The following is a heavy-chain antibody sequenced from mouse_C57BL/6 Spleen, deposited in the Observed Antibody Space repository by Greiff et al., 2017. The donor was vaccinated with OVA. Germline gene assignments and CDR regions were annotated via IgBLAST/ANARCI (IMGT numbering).Heavy chain of an antibody. V-gene: IGHV1-39*01. CDR3: ARERVTTVVATDYAMDY. CDR1: GYSFTDYN. Sequence: VQLQQSGPELVKPGASVKISCKASGYSFTDYNMNWVKQSNGKSLEWIGVINPNYGTTSYNQKFKGKATLTVDQSSSTAYMQLNSLTSDDSAVYYCARERVTTVVATDYAMDYWGQGTSVTVSS. CDR2: INPNYGTT. J-gene: IGHJ4*01. D-gene: IGHD1-1*01.